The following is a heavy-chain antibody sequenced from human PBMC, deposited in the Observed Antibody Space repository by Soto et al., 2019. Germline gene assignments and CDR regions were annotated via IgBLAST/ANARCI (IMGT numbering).Heavy chain of an antibody. Sequence: SETLSLTCTVSAGSISSHYWSWIRQPPGKGLEWIGYIYYSGSTNYNPSLKSRVTISVDTSKNQFSLKLSSVTAADTAVYYCARRGYSSSWYGMEFDYWGQGTLVTVSS. CDR1: AGSISSHY. V-gene: IGHV4-59*08. J-gene: IGHJ4*02. CDR3: ARRGYSSSWYGMEFDY. D-gene: IGHD6-13*01. CDR2: IYYSGST.